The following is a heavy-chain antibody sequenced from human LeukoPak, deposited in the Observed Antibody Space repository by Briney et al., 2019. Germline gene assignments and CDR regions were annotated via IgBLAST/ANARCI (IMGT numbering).Heavy chain of an antibody. CDR1: GYTFNNYG. V-gene: IGHV1-18*01. CDR3: ARGGYCNGANCYPFVY. CDR2: ISTYNGNT. J-gene: IGHJ4*02. Sequence: ASVKVSCKASGYTFNNYGISWVRQAPGQGLEWMAWISTYNGNTNYAQNLQGRVTVTTDTSTSTAYMELRSLRSDATAASYCARGGYCNGANCYPFVYWGQGTLVTVSS. D-gene: IGHD2-15*01.